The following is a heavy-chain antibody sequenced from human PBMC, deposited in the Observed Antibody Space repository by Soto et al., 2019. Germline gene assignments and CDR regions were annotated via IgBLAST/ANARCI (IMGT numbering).Heavy chain of an antibody. CDR2: IYYSGST. V-gene: IGHV4-59*01. D-gene: IGHD3-9*01. Sequence: SETLSLTCPVSGGSIISYNWCWIRQPPGKGLEWIGYIYYSGSTNYNPSLKSRVTISVDTSKNQFSLKLSSVTAADTAVYYCARRYYDILTGYSNFDYWGQGTLVTVS. CDR3: ARRYYDILTGYSNFDY. CDR1: GGSIISYN. J-gene: IGHJ4*02.